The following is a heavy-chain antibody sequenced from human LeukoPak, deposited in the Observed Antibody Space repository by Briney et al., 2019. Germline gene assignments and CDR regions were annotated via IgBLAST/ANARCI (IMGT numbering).Heavy chain of an antibody. CDR1: GFTFDDYG. J-gene: IGHJ6*04. D-gene: IGHD3-10*02. Sequence: GGSLRLSCAASGFTFDDYGMSWVRQAPGKGLEWVSGINWSGGNTGYADSVQGRFTISRDNAKNSLYLQMNSLRAEDTAVYYCAELGITMIGGVWGKGTTVTISS. V-gene: IGHV3-20*04. CDR2: INWSGGNT. CDR3: AELGITMIGGV.